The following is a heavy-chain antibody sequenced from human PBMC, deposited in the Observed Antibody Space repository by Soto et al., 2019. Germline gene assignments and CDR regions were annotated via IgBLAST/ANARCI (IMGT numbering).Heavy chain of an antibody. V-gene: IGHV3-66*01. Sequence: GGSLRLSCAASGFTVSSNYMSWVRQAPGKGLEWVSVIYSGGSTYYADSVKGRFTISRDNSKNTLYLQMNSLRAEDTAVYYCARAHGWNDGNYYYYMDVWGKGTTVTVSS. J-gene: IGHJ6*03. CDR3: ARAHGWNDGNYYYYMDV. CDR2: IYSGGST. CDR1: GFTVSSNY. D-gene: IGHD1-1*01.